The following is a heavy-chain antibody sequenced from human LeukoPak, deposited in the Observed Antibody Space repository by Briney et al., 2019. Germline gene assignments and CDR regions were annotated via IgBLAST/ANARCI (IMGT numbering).Heavy chain of an antibody. J-gene: IGHJ6*03. Sequence: GGSLRLSCAASGFTFSDYNMRWIRQAPGKGLEWVSSISRSGRTKYYADSVKGRFTISRDNAKNSLFLQMNSLRAEDTAVYYCARVLRYCSGGNCYSGGLGYMDVWGKGTTVTISS. D-gene: IGHD2-15*01. CDR1: GFTFSDYN. CDR3: ARVLRYCSGGNCYSGGLGYMDV. CDR2: ISRSGRTK. V-gene: IGHV3-11*01.